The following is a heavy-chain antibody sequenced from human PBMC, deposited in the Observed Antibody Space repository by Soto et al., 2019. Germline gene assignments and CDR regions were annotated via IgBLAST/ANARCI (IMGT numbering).Heavy chain of an antibody. Sequence: EVQLVESGGGLLQPGGSLRLSCAASGFTVSSTYMSWVRQAPGKGLDRGSIMFSSGESFYADSVKGRFTISRDSSGNAVYLQMNSLKAEDTAVYYCAIGGIGMVRTFDHWGQGTLVTVSS. J-gene: IGHJ4*02. V-gene: IGHV3-53*01. CDR1: GFTVSSTY. D-gene: IGHD3-10*01. CDR3: AIGGIGMVRTFDH. CDR2: MFSSGES.